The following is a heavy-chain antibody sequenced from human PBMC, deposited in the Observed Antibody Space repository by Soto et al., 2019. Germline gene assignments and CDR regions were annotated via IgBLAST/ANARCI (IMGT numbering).Heavy chain of an antibody. J-gene: IGHJ4*02. V-gene: IGHV3-73*02. Sequence: EVQLVESGGDLVQPGGSLKLSCAASGFTFSGSSMHWVRQASGKGLEWVGHIRRRAKNYATVYAASVKGRFIISRDDSKNTAYLQMTSLKTDDTAVYYCTRSFYGSDYFSPDFDYWGQGTLVTVSS. CDR1: GFTFSGSS. D-gene: IGHD3-22*01. CDR2: IRRRAKNYAT. CDR3: TRSFYGSDYFSPDFDY.